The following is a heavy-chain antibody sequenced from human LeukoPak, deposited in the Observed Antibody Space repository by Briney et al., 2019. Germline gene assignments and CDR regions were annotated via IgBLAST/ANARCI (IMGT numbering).Heavy chain of an antibody. CDR2: IYYSGST. Sequence: SETLSLTCTVSGGSISSYYWSWIRQPPGKGLEWIGYIYYSGSTNYNPSLKSRVTISVDTSKNQFSLKLSSVTAADTAVYYCARREAWWKWLPELRQFDSWGQGTLVTVSS. CDR3: ARREAWWKWLPELRQFDS. J-gene: IGHJ4*02. V-gene: IGHV4-59*01. D-gene: IGHD6-19*01. CDR1: GGSISSYY.